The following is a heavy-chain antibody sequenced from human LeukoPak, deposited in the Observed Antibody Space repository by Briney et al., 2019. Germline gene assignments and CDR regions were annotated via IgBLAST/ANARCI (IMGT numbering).Heavy chain of an antibody. CDR3: ATPNGAAAGRKDAFDI. J-gene: IGHJ3*02. V-gene: IGHV3-21*01. D-gene: IGHD6-13*01. CDR2: ISSSSSYI. CDR1: GFTFSSYS. Sequence: GGPLRLSCAASGFTFSSYSMNWVRQAPGKGLEWVSSISSSSSYIYYADSVKGRFTISRDNAKNSLYLQMNSLRAEDTAVYYCATPNGAAAGRKDAFDIWGQGTMVTVSS.